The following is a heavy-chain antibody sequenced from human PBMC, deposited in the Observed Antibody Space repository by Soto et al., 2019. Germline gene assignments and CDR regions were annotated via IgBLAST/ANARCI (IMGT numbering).Heavy chain of an antibody. D-gene: IGHD2-8*01. J-gene: IGHJ4*02. CDR2: IKTDGSET. V-gene: IGHV3-7*04. Sequence: GGSLRLSCTASEFMYSSAWLTWVRQAPGKGLEWVANIKTDGSETFYVDSVKGRFTISRDNAKNSLFLQMNSLRAEDTAVYYCARERATNGYIYYFDNWSQGTLVTVSS. CDR1: EFMYSSAW. CDR3: ARERATNGYIYYFDN.